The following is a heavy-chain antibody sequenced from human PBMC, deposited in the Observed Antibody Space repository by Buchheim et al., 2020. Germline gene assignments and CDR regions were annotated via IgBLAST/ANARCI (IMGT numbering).Heavy chain of an antibody. Sequence: QAHLVESGGGVVQPGGSLRLSCEVSGFTFRHYAMYWVRQPPGKGLEWVAVISYDGSIDYHADSVKGRLTISRDNSKNTLYLQMNSLRVDDTAVYYCARDYCNSPNCYGDYFYYGMDVWGRGT. CDR1: GFTFRHYA. V-gene: IGHV3-30-3*01. J-gene: IGHJ6*02. CDR2: ISYDGSID. CDR3: ARDYCNSPNCYGDYFYYGMDV. D-gene: IGHD2/OR15-2a*01.